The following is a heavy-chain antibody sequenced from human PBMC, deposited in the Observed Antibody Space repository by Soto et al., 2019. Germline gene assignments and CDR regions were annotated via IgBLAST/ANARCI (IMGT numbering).Heavy chain of an antibody. CDR3: ARDTGPYYDFWSDQYNWFDP. CDR1: GYTFTSYG. V-gene: IGHV1-18*01. CDR2: ISAYNGNT. Sequence: ASVKVSCKASGYTFTSYGISWVRQAPGQGLEWMGWISAYNGNTNYAQKLQGRVTMTTDTSTSTAYMELRSLRSDDTAVYYCARDTGPYYDFWSDQYNWFDPWGQGTLVTVSS. J-gene: IGHJ5*02. D-gene: IGHD3-3*01.